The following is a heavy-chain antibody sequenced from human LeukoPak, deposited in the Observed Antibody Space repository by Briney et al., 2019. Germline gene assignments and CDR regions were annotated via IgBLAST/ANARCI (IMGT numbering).Heavy chain of an antibody. J-gene: IGHJ3*02. V-gene: IGHV3-15*01. CDR3: TTCVGGDCYPGDGAFDI. CDR1: GFTFSNAW. Sequence: GGSLRLSCAASGFTFSNAWMSWVRQAPGKGLEWVGRIKSKTDGGTTDYAAPVKGRFTISRDDSKNTLYLRMNSLKTEDTAVYYCTTCVGGDCYPGDGAFDIWGQGTMVTVSS. D-gene: IGHD2-21*02. CDR2: IKSKTDGGTT.